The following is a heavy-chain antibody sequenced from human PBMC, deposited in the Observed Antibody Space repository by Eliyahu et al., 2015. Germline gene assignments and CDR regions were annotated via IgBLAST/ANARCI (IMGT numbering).Heavy chain of an antibody. Sequence: EVRLVESGGGLVQPGGSLXLSCVASGFTVNDSHMRWVRQAPGKRPEWVSVIYSGTRTYYADFVKGTFTASTDNSKNTLYLQMNSLRAEDTAVYSCRRHRVGVLTAWGPGTPVTVSS. D-gene: IGHD1-26*01. J-gene: IGHJ5*02. CDR2: IYSGTRT. CDR3: RRHRVGVLTA. V-gene: IGHV3-66*01. CDR1: GFTVNDSH.